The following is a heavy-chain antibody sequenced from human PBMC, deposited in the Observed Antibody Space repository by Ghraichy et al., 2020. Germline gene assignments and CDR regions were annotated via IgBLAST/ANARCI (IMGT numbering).Heavy chain of an antibody. J-gene: IGHJ4*02. CDR3: AKDYGDCSGGRCYSIPLDY. D-gene: IGHD2-15*01. CDR2: IRETDGTT. V-gene: IGHV3-23*01. CDR1: GFTFRRYA. Sequence: GESLNISCAASGFTFRRYAMSWVRQAPGKGLEWVAGIRETDGTTYYADSVKGRFSISRDNSKNMLFLQMNDLRADDTAVYYCAKDYGDCSGGRCYSIPLDYWGQGTLVTVSS.